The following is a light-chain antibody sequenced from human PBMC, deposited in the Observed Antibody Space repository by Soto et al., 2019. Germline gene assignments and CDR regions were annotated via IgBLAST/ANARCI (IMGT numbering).Light chain of an antibody. J-gene: IGLJ1*01. CDR2: GNS. Sequence: QSVLTQPPSVSGAPGQRVTISCTGSSSNIGAGYDVHWYQQLPGTAPKLLIYGNSNRPSGVPDRFSGSKSGTSAFLAITGLQAEDEADYYCQSYDSSLSAYVFGTGTKLTVL. CDR3: QSYDSSLSAYV. CDR1: SSNIGAGYD. V-gene: IGLV1-40*01.